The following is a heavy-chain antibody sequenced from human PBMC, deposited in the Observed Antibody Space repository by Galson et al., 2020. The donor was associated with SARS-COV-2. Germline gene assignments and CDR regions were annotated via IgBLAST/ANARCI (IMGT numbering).Heavy chain of an antibody. CDR3: ARESAVQGGYYMVV. CDR2: IHRDGSTT. CDR1: GFTFSTYW. V-gene: IGHV3-74*01. Sequence: LTCAAAGFTFSTYWMHWVRQAPGKGLVWASRIHRDGSTTTYADSVQGRFTISRDNAKNTLYLQMSSLRAEDAAVYYCARESAVQGGYYMVVWGKGTTVTVSS. J-gene: IGHJ6*03. D-gene: IGHD3-10*01.